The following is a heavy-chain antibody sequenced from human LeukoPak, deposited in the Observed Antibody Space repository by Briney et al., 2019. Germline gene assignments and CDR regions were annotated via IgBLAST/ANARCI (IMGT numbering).Heavy chain of an antibody. CDR2: IIPILGIA. Sequence: SVKVSCKASGGTFSSYTISWVRQAPGQGLEWMGRIIPILGIANYAQKFQGRVTITADKSTSTAYMELSSLRSEDTAVYYCASTRYYDFWSGYYAFDIWGQGTMVTVS. CDR1: GGTFSSYT. CDR3: ASTRYYDFWSGYYAFDI. J-gene: IGHJ3*02. D-gene: IGHD3-3*01. V-gene: IGHV1-69*02.